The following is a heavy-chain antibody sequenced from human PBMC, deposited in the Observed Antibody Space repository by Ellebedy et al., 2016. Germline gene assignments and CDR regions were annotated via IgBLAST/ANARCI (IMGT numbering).Heavy chain of an antibody. V-gene: IGHV1-18*01. Sequence: ASVKVSCKASGYTFSRHGITWVRQAPGQGLEWMGWISAHNGNTNYAQKLQGRVTMTTDTSTNTAYMELRSLRSDDTAVYYCARDEGGEGSMIVVVHFDYWGQGTLVIVSS. J-gene: IGHJ4*02. CDR3: ARDEGGEGSMIVVVHFDY. D-gene: IGHD3-22*01. CDR1: GYTFSRHG. CDR2: ISAHNGNT.